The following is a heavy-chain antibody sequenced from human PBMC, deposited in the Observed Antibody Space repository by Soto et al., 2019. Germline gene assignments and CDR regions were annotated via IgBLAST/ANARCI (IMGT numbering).Heavy chain of an antibody. D-gene: IGHD5-18*01. CDR3: AITYTSGHEDF. V-gene: IGHV3-23*01. CDR2: ISSGGDTT. CDR1: GFTFSNYG. J-gene: IGHJ3*01. Sequence: PGGSLRLSCAGSGFTFSNYGLTWVRQAPGKGLEWVSAISSGGDTTYYADSVKGLFTISRDNSKNTMFLQMNSLRAEDTAVYYCAITYTSGHEDFWGQGTMVTVSS.